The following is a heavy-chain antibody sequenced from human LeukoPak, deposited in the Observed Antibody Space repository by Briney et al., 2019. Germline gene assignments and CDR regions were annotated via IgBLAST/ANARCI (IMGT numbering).Heavy chain of an antibody. V-gene: IGHV3-30-3*01. D-gene: IGHD1-26*01. CDR2: ISYDGSNK. CDR1: GFTFSSYA. CDR3: ARDSVGATNYFDY. J-gene: IGHJ4*02. Sequence: GRSLRLSCAASGFTFSSYAMHWVRQAPGKGLEWVAVISYDGSNKYYADSVKGRFTISRDNSKNTLYLQMNSLRAEDTAVYYCARDSVGATNYFDYWGQGTLVTVSS.